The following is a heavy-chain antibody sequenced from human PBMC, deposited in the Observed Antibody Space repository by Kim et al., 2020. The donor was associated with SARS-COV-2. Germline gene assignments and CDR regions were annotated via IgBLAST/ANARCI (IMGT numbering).Heavy chain of an antibody. V-gene: IGHV4-31*03. CDR3: ARDKKGTPPYYYYYGMDG. D-gene: IGHD3-10*01. CDR2: IYYSGST. CDR1: GGSISSGGYY. Sequence: SETLYLTCTVSGGSISSGGYYWSWIRQHPGKGLEWIGYIYYSGSTYYNPSLKSRVTISVDTSKNQFSLKLSSVTAADTAVYYCARDKKGTPPYYYYYGMDGWGQGTTVTVSS. J-gene: IGHJ6*02.